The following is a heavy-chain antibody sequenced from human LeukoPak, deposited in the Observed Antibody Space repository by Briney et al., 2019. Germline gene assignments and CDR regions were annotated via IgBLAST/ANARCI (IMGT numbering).Heavy chain of an antibody. CDR2: LAGDGSST. CDR3: ASGRGLDV. CDR1: GFTFSSYW. Sequence: PGGSLRLSCAASGFTFSSYWMHWVCQVPGKGLGWVSRLAGDGSSTTYADSVRGRFTISRDNAKNTLYLQMNSLRAEDTAVYYCASGRGLDVWGQGTTVTVSS. V-gene: IGHV3-74*01. J-gene: IGHJ6*02. D-gene: IGHD2-15*01.